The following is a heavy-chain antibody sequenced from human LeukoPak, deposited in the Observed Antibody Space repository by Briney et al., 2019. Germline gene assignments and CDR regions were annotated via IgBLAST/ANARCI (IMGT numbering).Heavy chain of an antibody. J-gene: IGHJ3*02. CDR1: GVSISSTDYF. Sequence: SETLSLTCSVSGVSISSTDYFWGWIRQPPGKGLEWIGGLLYSGFTYYHPSLKSRVSISVDTSKNQFSLKLTSVTAADTAVYYCARQGSGSYYNAPGAFDIWGQGTMVTVSS. CDR3: ARQGSGSYYNAPGAFDI. CDR2: LLYSGFT. V-gene: IGHV4-39*01. D-gene: IGHD3-10*01.